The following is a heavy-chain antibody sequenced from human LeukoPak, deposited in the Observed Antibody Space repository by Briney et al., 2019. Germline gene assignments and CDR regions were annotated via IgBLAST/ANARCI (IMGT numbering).Heavy chain of an antibody. D-gene: IGHD3-3*01. Sequence: SETLSLACTVSGASVSSGHYDWGWIRQPRGKGREWIGSIYSTGTTYYHPSLKSRFIISINTTKSQWSLKLSSVTAADTSVYYCARRKDFWSGLLNYWGQGTLVTVSS. CDR3: ARRKDFWSGLLNY. CDR2: IYSTGTT. CDR1: GASVSSGHYD. V-gene: IGHV4-39*01. J-gene: IGHJ4*02.